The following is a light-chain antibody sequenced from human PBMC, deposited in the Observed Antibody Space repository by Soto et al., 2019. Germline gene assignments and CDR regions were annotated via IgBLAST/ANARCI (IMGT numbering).Light chain of an antibody. J-gene: IGKJ4*01. V-gene: IGKV3-11*01. Sequence: EIVLTHSPATLSLSPGERATLSCRASQSVENYLAWFQQKRGQAPRLLIYDTSNRAAGIPDRFSGSGSGTDFTLTLSSLEPEDFAVYYCHQRYIWPPLTFGGGNKVEIK. CDR2: DTS. CDR3: HQRYIWPPLT. CDR1: QSVENY.